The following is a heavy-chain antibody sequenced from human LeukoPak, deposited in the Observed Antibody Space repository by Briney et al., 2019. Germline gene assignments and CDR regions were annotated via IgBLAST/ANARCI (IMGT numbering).Heavy chain of an antibody. J-gene: IGHJ4*02. D-gene: IGHD6-19*01. CDR2: IHYSGSS. Sequence: SETLSLTCTVSGGXISGYYCSWIRQSPGKGQEWIAYIHYSGSSKYNPSLNSRVTISVDTSKNHFSLILRSVTAADTAVYYCARDRGSVAGFDYWGQGTLVTVSS. V-gene: IGHV4-59*01. CDR3: ARDRGSVAGFDY. CDR1: GGXISGYY.